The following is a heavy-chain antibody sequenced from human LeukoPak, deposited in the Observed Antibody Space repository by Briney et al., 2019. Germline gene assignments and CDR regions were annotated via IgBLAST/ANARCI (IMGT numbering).Heavy chain of an antibody. V-gene: IGHV4-34*01. D-gene: IGHD3-10*01. J-gene: IGHJ4*02. CDR1: GGSFSGYY. CDR3: ARSMVRGVNSDY. Sequence: SETLSLTCAVYGGSFSGYYWSWIRQPPGKGLEWIGEIDHSGSTNYNPSLKSRVTISVDTSKNQFSLKLSSVTAADTAVYYCARSMVRGVNSDYWGQGTLVTVSS. CDR2: IDHSGST.